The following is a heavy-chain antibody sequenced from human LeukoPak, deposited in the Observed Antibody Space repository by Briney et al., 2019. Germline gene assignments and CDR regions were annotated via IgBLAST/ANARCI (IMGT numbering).Heavy chain of an antibody. CDR2: IYYSGST. J-gene: IGHJ4*02. CDR1: GGSISSSTYY. D-gene: IGHD3-3*01. CDR3: ASILLEWLRYFDC. V-gene: IGHV4-39*01. Sequence: SETLSLTCTVSGGSISSSTYYWGWIRQPPGKGLEWIGSIYYSGSTYYNPSLKSRVTISVDTSKNQFSLKLSSVTAADTAVYYCASILLEWLRYFDCWGQGTLVTVSS.